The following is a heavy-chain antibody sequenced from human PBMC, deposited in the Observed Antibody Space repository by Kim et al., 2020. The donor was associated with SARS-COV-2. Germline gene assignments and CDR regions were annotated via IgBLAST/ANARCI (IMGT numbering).Heavy chain of an antibody. J-gene: IGHJ3*02. D-gene: IGHD3-22*01. V-gene: IGHV4-31*03. CDR3: ARARGGTMIVVVIGAFDI. CDR1: GGSISSGGYY. Sequence: SETLSLTCTVSGGSISSGGYYWSWIRQHPGKGLEWIGYIYYSGSPYYNPSLKSRVTMSVDTSKNQFSLKLSSVTAADTAVYYCARARGGTMIVVVIGAFDIWGQGTMLTVSS. CDR2: IYYSGSP.